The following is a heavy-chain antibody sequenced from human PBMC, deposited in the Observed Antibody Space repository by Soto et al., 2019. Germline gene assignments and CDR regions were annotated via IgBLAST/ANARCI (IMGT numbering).Heavy chain of an antibody. Sequence: SETLSLTCTVSGGSISSCYWSWIRQPPGKGLEWIGYIYYSGSTNYNPSLKSRVTISVDTSKNQFSLKLSSVTAADTAVYYCARIQVYSGYDIQFDYWGQGTLVTVS. D-gene: IGHD5-12*01. V-gene: IGHV4-59*01. J-gene: IGHJ4*02. CDR2: IYYSGST. CDR3: ARIQVYSGYDIQFDY. CDR1: GGSISSCY.